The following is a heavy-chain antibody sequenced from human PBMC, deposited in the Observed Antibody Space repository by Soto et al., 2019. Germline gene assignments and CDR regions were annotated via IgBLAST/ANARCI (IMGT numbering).Heavy chain of an antibody. J-gene: IGHJ5*02. CDR1: GGSISSYY. D-gene: IGHD6-25*01. Sequence: SETLSLTCTVSGGSISSYYWSWIRQPPGKGLEWIGYIYYSGSTNYNPSLKSRVTISVDTSKNQFSLKLSSVTAADTAVYYCARVSKQRTTRGWFDPWGQGTLVTVSS. V-gene: IGHV4-59*01. CDR2: IYYSGST. CDR3: ARVSKQRTTRGWFDP.